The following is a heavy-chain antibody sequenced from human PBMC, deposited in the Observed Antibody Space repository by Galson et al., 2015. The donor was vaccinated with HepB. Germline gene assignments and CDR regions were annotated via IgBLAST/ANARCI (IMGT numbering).Heavy chain of an antibody. Sequence: SLRLSCAASGFTFSSYAMSWVRQAPGKGLEWVSAISGSGGSTYYADSVKGRFTISRDNSKNTLYLQMNSLRAEDTAVYYCARAVMVRGRVPGYWGQGTLVTVSS. J-gene: IGHJ4*02. CDR2: ISGSGGST. CDR1: GFTFSSYA. CDR3: ARAVMVRGRVPGY. V-gene: IGHV3-23*01. D-gene: IGHD3-10*01.